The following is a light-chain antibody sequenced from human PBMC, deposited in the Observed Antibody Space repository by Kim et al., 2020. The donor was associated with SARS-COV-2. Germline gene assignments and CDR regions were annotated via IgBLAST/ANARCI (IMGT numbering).Light chain of an antibody. V-gene: IGLV2-14*03. J-gene: IGLJ2*01. Sequence: GQSITSSCTGTSSDVGGYNSVSWYQQHPGTAPKLIIYDVNERPSGVSNRFSGSKSGHTASLTISGLQSDDEADYYCSSYTSSSTLVFGGGTQLTVL. CDR3: SSYTSSSTLV. CDR2: DVN. CDR1: SSDVGGYNS.